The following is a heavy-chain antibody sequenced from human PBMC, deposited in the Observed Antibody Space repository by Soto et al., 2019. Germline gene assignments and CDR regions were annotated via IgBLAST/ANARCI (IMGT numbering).Heavy chain of an antibody. J-gene: IGHJ4*02. V-gene: IGHV1-2*02. CDR2: INPNSGDT. D-gene: IGHD4-17*01. Sequence: QVQLVQSGAEVKKPGASVKVSCKASGYTVTGYYMHWVRQAPGQGLEWMGWINPNSGDTNYAQKFQGRVTMTRDTSISTAYMELSRLRSDDTAVYYCARGDSGDYLVLTDYWGQGTLVTVSS. CDR3: ARGDSGDYLVLTDY. CDR1: GYTVTGYY.